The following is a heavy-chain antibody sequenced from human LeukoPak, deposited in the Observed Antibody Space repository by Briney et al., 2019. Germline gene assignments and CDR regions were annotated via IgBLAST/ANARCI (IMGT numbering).Heavy chain of an antibody. D-gene: IGHD4-17*01. J-gene: IGHJ4*02. CDR2: IKQDGSEK. CDR3: ARAATTVTTFPYYFDY. CDR1: GFTFSSYW. V-gene: IGHV3-7*01. Sequence: GGSLRLSCAASGFTFSSYWMSWVRQAPGKGLEWVANIKQDGSEKYYVDSVKGRFTISRDNAKNSLYLQMNSLRAEDTAVYYCARAATTVTTFPYYFDYWGQGTLVTVSS.